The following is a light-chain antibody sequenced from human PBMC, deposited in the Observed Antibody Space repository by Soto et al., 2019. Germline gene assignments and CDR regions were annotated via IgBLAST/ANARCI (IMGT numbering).Light chain of an antibody. CDR2: EVS. CDR3: SSYTSSSTLEVV. Sequence: QSALTQPASVSGSPGQSITISCTGTSSDVGGYNYVSWYQQHPGKAPKLMIYEVSNRPSGVSNRFSGSKSGNTDSLTISGLQAEDEADYYCSSYTSSSTLEVVFGGGTKVTVL. V-gene: IGLV2-14*01. J-gene: IGLJ2*01. CDR1: SSDVGGYNY.